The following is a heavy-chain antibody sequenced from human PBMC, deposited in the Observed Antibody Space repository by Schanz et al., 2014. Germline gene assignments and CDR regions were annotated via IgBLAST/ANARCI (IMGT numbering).Heavy chain of an antibody. Sequence: QILLVQPGPEVKKPGASVTVSCKASGYDFHIYAYSWVRQAPGQGLEWMGMINPSGGSTTYAQKFQGRVTMTRDTSTSTVYMELSSLRSEDTAVYYCAGTYCSSTSCYTGYYYMDVWGKGTTVTVSS. CDR2: INPSGGST. D-gene: IGHD2-2*02. V-gene: IGHV1-46*02. CDR3: AGTYCSSTSCYTGYYYMDV. J-gene: IGHJ6*03. CDR1: GYDFHIYA.